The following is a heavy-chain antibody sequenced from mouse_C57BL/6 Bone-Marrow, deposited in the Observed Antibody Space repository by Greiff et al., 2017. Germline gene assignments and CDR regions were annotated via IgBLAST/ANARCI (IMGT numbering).Heavy chain of an antibody. Sequence: VQLQQSGAELVKPGASVKLSCTASGFNIKDYYIHWVKQRTEQGLEWIGRIDPEDGATKYAPKFQDKATITADTSSNTAYLQLSSLTSDDTAVYYCTRSLIYYGTNYWGQGTTLTVSS. D-gene: IGHD1-1*01. CDR2: IDPEDGAT. V-gene: IGHV14-2*01. CDR3: TRSLIYYGTNY. CDR1: GFNIKDYY. J-gene: IGHJ2*01.